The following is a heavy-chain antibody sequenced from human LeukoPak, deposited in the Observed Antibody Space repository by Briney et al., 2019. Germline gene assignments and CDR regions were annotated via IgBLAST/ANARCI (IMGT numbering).Heavy chain of an antibody. CDR3: ARLSSSWYGDI. J-gene: IGHJ3*02. D-gene: IGHD6-13*01. CDR2: IYLGDSDT. Sequence: GESLKISCKGSGYSFTSYWIAWVRHMPGKGLDWMGIIYLGDSDTRYSPSFQGQVTISADKSISTAYLQWSSLKASDTAMYYCARLSSSWYGDIGGQGTMVTVSS. V-gene: IGHV5-51*01. CDR1: GYSFTSYW.